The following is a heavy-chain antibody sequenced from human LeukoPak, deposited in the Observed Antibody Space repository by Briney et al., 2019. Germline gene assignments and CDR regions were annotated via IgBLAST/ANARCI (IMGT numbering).Heavy chain of an antibody. CDR1: GYTFTSYG. V-gene: IGHV1-18*01. CDR3: AREVGAALDY. Sequence: ASVKVSCKASGYTFTSYGISWVRQAPGQGLEWLGWISAYNGDTKYAQKLQGRVTMTTGTSTSTAYMELRSLRSADTAVYYCAREVGAALDYWGQGTLVTVSS. J-gene: IGHJ4*02. D-gene: IGHD1-26*01. CDR2: ISAYNGDT.